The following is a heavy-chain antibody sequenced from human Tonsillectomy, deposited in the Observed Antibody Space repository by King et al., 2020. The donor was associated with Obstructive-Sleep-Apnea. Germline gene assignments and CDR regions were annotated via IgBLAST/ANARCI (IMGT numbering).Heavy chain of an antibody. CDR1: GGTFSTYA. CDR2: IIPLFGTA. Sequence: QLVQSGAEVKKPGSSVKVSCKASGGTFSTYAITWVRQAPGQGLEWMGGIIPLFGTANFAQKFQGRVTITADGSTSTAYLELSSLSSDDTAVYYCARTIPGYNSGWPTLWGQGTLVTVSS. D-gene: IGHD6-19*01. J-gene: IGHJ4*02. V-gene: IGHV1-69*01. CDR3: ARTIPGYNSGWPTL.